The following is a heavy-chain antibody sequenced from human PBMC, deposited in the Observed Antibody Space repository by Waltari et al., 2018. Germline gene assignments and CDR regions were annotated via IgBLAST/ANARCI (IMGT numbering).Heavy chain of an antibody. J-gene: IGHJ4*02. CDR3: AEDHGWLHYY. Sequence: LESGGGLVQPGGSLRLSCAASEFTFSTYAMSWVRQAPGKGLEWVSAITNSGDSTYYADSVKGRFTISRDNSKNTLYLQMNSLRAEDTAIYYCAEDHGWLHYYWGQGTLVTVSS. CDR1: EFTFSTYA. CDR2: ITNSGDST. D-gene: IGHD5-12*01. V-gene: IGHV3-23*01.